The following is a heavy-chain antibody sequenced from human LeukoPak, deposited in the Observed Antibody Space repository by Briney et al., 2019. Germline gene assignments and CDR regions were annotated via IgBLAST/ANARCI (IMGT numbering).Heavy chain of an antibody. CDR1: GFSFSSYG. J-gene: IGHJ3*02. D-gene: IGHD4-17*01. Sequence: GGSLRLSCAASGFSFSSYGMHWVRQAPGKGLEWVAVVWSDGRNKFYADSVKGRFTISRDNSKNTLFLQMHSLRAEDTAVYYCAKDGPREFGNYGGYSDAFDIWGQGTMVTVSS. CDR3: AKDGPREFGNYGGYSDAFDI. CDR2: VWSDGRNK. V-gene: IGHV3-30*02.